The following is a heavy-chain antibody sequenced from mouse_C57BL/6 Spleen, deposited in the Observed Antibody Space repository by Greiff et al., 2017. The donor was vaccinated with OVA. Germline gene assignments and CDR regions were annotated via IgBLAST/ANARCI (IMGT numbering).Heavy chain of an antibody. D-gene: IGHD2-1*01. J-gene: IGHJ4*01. CDR3: ARYGGNYFGDAMDY. CDR2: IYPGDGDT. CDR1: GYAFSSSW. V-gene: IGHV1-82*01. Sequence: VQVVESGPELVKPGASVKISCKASGYAFSSSWMNWVKQRPGKGLEWIGRIYPGDGDTNYNGKIKGKATLTADKSSSTAYMQLSSLTSEDSAVYFCARYGGNYFGDAMDYWGQGTSVTVSS.